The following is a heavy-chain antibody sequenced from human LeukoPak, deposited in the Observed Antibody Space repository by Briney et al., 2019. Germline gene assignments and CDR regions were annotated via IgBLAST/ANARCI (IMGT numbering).Heavy chain of an antibody. J-gene: IGHJ4*02. CDR1: GYGFTNYW. V-gene: IGHV5-51*01. Sequence: GESLKISCKSSGYGFTNYWIGWVRQMPGKGLEWMGIIYPGDSDTRYSPSFQGQVTISADRSISTAFLQWSSLKASDTAMYYCARLDRANIAARPWDFWGQGTLVAVSS. CDR2: IYPGDSDT. D-gene: IGHD6-6*01. CDR3: ARLDRANIAARPWDF.